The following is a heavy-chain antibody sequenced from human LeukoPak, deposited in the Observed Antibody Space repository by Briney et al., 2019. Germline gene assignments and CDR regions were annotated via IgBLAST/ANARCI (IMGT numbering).Heavy chain of an antibody. J-gene: IGHJ3*02. CDR3: ALNGREVPSGAFDI. V-gene: IGHV3-23*01. D-gene: IGHD3-16*02. CDR1: GFAFSNYA. CDR2: ISGSGGST. Sequence: GGSLRLSCAASGFAFSNYAMSWVRQAPGKGLEWVSAISGSGGSTYYADTVKGRFTISRDNSKNTLYLQMNSLRAEDTAVYYCALNGREVPSGAFDIWGQGTMVTVSS.